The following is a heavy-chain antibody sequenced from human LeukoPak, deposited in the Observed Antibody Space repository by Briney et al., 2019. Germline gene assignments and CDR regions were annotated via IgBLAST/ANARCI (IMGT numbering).Heavy chain of an antibody. CDR1: GYSFVNYW. J-gene: IGHJ4*02. Sequence: GESLKISCKGSGYSFVNYWIGWVRQMPGKGLEWMGTLYPGDSETRYSPSFQGQVTISVDKSISTAFLQWSSLKASDTAIYYCARATGDDGYFDYWGQGTLVTVSS. CDR3: ARATGDDGYFDY. CDR2: LYPGDSET. V-gene: IGHV5-51*01.